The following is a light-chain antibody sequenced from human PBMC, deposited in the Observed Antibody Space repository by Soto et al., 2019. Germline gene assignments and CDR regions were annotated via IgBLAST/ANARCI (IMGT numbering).Light chain of an antibody. J-gene: IGKJ4*01. Sequence: EIVMTQSPDTLSVSPGARAPLSCRARQTIGSNVAWYQQKPGQAPRLLIYSASTRATGIPARFSGSGSGTEFTLTISSLQSEDFAVYYCQQYDTYLLTFGGGTKVDIK. CDR3: QQYDTYLLT. CDR1: QTIGSN. V-gene: IGKV3-15*01. CDR2: SAS.